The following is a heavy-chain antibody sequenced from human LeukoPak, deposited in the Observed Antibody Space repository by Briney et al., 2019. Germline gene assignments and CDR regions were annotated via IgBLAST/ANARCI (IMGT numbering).Heavy chain of an antibody. Sequence: GRSLRLSCAASGFTFSSYGMHWVRQALGKGLEWVAVISYDGSNKYYADSVKGRFTISRDNSKNTLYLQMNSLRAEDTAVYYCAKEGYYYDSSGYNYYYGMDVWGQGTTVTVSS. CDR2: ISYDGSNK. D-gene: IGHD3-22*01. CDR1: GFTFSSYG. J-gene: IGHJ6*02. CDR3: AKEGYYYDSSGYNYYYGMDV. V-gene: IGHV3-30*18.